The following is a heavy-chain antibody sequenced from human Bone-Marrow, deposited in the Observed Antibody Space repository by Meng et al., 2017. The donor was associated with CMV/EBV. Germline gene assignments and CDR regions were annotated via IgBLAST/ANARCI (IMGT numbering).Heavy chain of an antibody. CDR3: ARDRYCSGDSCYSGNWFDP. J-gene: IGHJ5*02. D-gene: IGHD2-15*01. V-gene: IGHV3-53*05. CDR2: IYSGGTT. CDR1: FTVRSNY. Sequence: FTVRSNYMSWVRQAPGKGLEWVSVIYSGGTTYYADSVRGRFTISRDNSKNRLYLQMNSLRAEDTAVYYCARDRYCSGDSCYSGNWFDPWGQGTLVTVSS.